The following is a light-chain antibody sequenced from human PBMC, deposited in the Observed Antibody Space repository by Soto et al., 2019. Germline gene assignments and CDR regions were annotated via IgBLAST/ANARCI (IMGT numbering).Light chain of an antibody. Sequence: DIQMTQSPSSVSASVGDRVTITCRASQHISTWLAWYQQTPGKAPKLLIYAASRLQSGVPSRFSGSGSGTDFTLTINSLQPEDFATYYCQQTNSLSLTFGGGTKVAIK. CDR2: AAS. J-gene: IGKJ4*01. CDR3: QQTNSLSLT. CDR1: QHISTW. V-gene: IGKV1D-12*01.